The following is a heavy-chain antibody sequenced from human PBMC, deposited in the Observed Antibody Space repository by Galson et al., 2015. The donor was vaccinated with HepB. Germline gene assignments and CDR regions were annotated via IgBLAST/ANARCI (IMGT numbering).Heavy chain of an antibody. CDR3: AREGVEAPYTYYYGLDV. CDR1: GFTFSAYS. Sequence: SLRLSCAASGFTFSAYSMSWVRQAPGKGLEWVSSISSNSNYINYVDSVKGRFTISRDNAKNSLYLLMNSLRAEDTAVFYCAREGVEAPYTYYYGLDVWGQGTTVTVSS. V-gene: IGHV3-21*01. CDR2: ISSNSNYI. J-gene: IGHJ6*02. D-gene: IGHD3-3*01.